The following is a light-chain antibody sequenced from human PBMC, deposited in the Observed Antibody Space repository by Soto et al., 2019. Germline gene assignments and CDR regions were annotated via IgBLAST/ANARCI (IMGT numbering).Light chain of an antibody. V-gene: IGKV1-9*01. CDR2: TAS. Sequence: DIQLTQSPSFLSASVGDRVTITCRASQGISSYLAWYQQKPGKAPKLLISTASTLHSGVPSRFSGSGSGTEFTLTISSLQPEDFATYYCQQLNNYPRTFGQGNKVEIK. J-gene: IGKJ1*01. CDR1: QGISSY. CDR3: QQLNNYPRT.